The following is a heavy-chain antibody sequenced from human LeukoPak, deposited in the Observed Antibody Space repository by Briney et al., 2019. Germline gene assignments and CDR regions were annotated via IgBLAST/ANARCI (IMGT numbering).Heavy chain of an antibody. CDR1: GFTFSSYA. V-gene: IGHV3-23*01. CDR2: ISGSGGST. D-gene: IGHD3-10*01. Sequence: GGSLRLSCAASGFTFSSYAMSWVRQAPGKGLEWVSAISGSGGSTYYADSVKGRFTISRDNSKNTLYLQMNSLRAEDTAVYYCAKALGSYKLVPGSFDYWGQGTLVTVSS. CDR3: AKALGSYKLVPGSFDY. J-gene: IGHJ4*02.